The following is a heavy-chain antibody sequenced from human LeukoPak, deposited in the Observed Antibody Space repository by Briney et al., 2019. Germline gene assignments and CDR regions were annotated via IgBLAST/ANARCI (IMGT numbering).Heavy chain of an antibody. D-gene: IGHD2-15*01. CDR3: ARKYCSGGSCYLLDY. J-gene: IGHJ4*02. CDR1: GFTFSSYW. V-gene: IGHV3-7*01. Sequence: PGGSLRLSCAASGFTFSSYWMSWVRQAPGKGLEWVANIKEDGSEEYYVDSVKGRFTISRDNAKNSLYLQMNSLRAEDTAVYYCARKYCSGGSCYLLDYWGQGTLVTVSS. CDR2: IKEDGSEE.